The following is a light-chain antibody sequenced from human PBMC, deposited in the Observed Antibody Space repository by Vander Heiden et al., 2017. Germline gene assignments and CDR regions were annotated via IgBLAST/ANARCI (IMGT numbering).Light chain of an antibody. CDR2: PAS. Sequence: DIQMTQSPSSLSASVGDRVTITCRASKSISSNLNWYQQKPGKAPNLLIYPASRLQSGVPSRFSGSVSGTDLTLTISSLQPEDFATYYCQQSYSTPWTFGQGTKVEIK. CDR1: KSISSN. V-gene: IGKV1-39*01. J-gene: IGKJ1*01. CDR3: QQSYSTPWT.